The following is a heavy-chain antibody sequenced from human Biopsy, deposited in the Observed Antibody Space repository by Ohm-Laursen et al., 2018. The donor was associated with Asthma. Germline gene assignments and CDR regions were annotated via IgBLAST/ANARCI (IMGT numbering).Heavy chain of an antibody. V-gene: IGHV3-30*01. D-gene: IGHD5-18*01. CDR2: ISKDASTQ. CDR1: GFSFSNFA. CDR3: VRDDTDDAFDI. J-gene: IGHJ3*02. Sequence: SLRLSCSATGFSFSNFAIHWVRQAPGKGLEWVGVISKDASTQDYADSVKGRFTMTRDNSKNTLDLQMNSLREEDTAVYYCVRDDTDDAFDIWGQGTVVSVSS.